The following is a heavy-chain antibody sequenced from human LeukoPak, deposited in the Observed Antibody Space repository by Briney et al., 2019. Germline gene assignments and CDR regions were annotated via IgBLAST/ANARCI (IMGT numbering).Heavy chain of an antibody. CDR1: GFTFSRNG. CDR3: AELGTTMIGGV. V-gene: IGHV3-21*01. CDR2: ITSGSSYI. J-gene: IGHJ6*04. Sequence: GGSLRLSCAASGFTFSRNGMTWVRQAPGQGLEWVSSITSGSSYIYYADSVKGRFTISRDNAKNSLYLQMNSLRAEDTAVYYCAELGTTMIGGVWGKGTTVTISS. D-gene: IGHD3-10*02.